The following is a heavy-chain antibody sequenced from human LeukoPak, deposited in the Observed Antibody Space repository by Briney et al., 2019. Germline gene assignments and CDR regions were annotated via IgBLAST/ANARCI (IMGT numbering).Heavy chain of an antibody. CDR2: ISGIGTTT. V-gene: IGHV3-23*01. CDR3: AKDPGVVPAHYFDY. D-gene: IGHD2-2*01. Sequence: PGGSLRLSCTASGFTFSSYAMTWVRQAPGKGLECVSVISGIGTTTYYADSVKGRFTISRDNSKNTLSLQMNSLRAEDTAVYYCAKDPGVVPAHYFDYWGQGTLVTVSS. CDR1: GFTFSSYA. J-gene: IGHJ4*02.